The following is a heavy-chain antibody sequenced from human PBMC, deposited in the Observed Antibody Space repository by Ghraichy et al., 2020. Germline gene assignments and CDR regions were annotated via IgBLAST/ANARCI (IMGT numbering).Heavy chain of an antibody. CDR3: ARVRRGYSYETNYYFDY. CDR2: ISYDGSNK. V-gene: IGHV3-30-3*01. Sequence: GGSLRLSCAASGFTFSSYAMHWVRQAPGKGLEWVAVISYDGSNKYYADSVKGRFTISRDNSKNTLYLQMNSLRAEDMAVYYCARVRRGYSYETNYYFDYWGQGTLVTVSS. D-gene: IGHD5-18*01. CDR1: GFTFSSYA. J-gene: IGHJ4*02.